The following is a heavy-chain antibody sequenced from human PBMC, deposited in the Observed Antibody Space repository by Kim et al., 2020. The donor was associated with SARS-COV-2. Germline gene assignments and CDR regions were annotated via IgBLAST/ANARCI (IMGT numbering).Heavy chain of an antibody. CDR1: GFTFSSYG. Sequence: GGSLRLSCAASGFTFSSYGMHWVRQAPGKGLEWVAGIWCDGSNKYYADSVKGRFTISRDNSKNTLYLQMNSLRAEDTAVYYCARDKSSSTSGFDYWGQGTLVTVSS. CDR2: IWCDGSNK. CDR3: ARDKSSSTSGFDY. V-gene: IGHV3-33*01. J-gene: IGHJ4*02. D-gene: IGHD6-6*01.